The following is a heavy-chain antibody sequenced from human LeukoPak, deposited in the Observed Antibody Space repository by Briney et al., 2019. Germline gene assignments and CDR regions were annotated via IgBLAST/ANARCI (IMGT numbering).Heavy chain of an antibody. CDR1: GFTFSSYA. CDR2: ISYSGGST. CDR3: ARAFGPYDFWSGYYTAAKDAGPTDDY. J-gene: IGHJ4*02. Sequence: PGGSLRLSCAASGFTFSSYAMSWVRQAPGKGLEWVSGISYSGGSTYSADSVKGRFTISRDNAKNSLYLQMNSLRAEDTAVYYCARAFGPYDFWSGYYTAAKDAGPTDDYWGQGTLVTVSS. V-gene: IGHV3-23*01. D-gene: IGHD3-3*01.